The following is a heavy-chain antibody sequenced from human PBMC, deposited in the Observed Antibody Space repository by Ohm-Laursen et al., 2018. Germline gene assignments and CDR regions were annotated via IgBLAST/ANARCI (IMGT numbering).Heavy chain of an antibody. J-gene: IGHJ4*02. Sequence: SLRLSCSASGFTFSSYAMSWVRQPPGKGLEWVSVIYSGGSTYYADSVKGRFTISRDNSKNTLYFQMNSLRVEDTAVYYCARDQYPVVSGTAGYTDYWGQGTLVTVSS. D-gene: IGHD6-19*01. V-gene: IGHV3-53*01. CDR1: GFTFSSYA. CDR2: IYSGGST. CDR3: ARDQYPVVSGTAGYTDY.